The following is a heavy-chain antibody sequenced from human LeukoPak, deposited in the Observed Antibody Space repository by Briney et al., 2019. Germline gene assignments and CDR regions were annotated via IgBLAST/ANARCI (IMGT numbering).Heavy chain of an antibody. Sequence: GRSLRLSCAASGFSFSNYDMHWVRQAPGKGLEWVAVIWYDGSNKYYADSVKGRFTISRDNSKNTLYLQMNSLRVEDTAVYYCARGDPTVTTKQNFDYWGQGTLVTVSS. CDR1: GFSFSNYD. D-gene: IGHD4-17*01. V-gene: IGHV3-33*01. CDR2: IWYDGSNK. CDR3: ARGDPTVTTKQNFDY. J-gene: IGHJ4*02.